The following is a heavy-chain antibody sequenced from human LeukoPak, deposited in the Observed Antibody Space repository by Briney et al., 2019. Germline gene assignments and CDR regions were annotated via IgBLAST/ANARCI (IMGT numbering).Heavy chain of an antibody. Sequence: GASVKVTCKASGYTFTGYFMHWVRQAPGQGLEWMGWINPNSGGTNYAQKFQGRVTMTRDTSISTAYMELSRLTSDDTAVYYCARDILTDDAFDIWGQGTMVTVSS. J-gene: IGHJ3*02. V-gene: IGHV1-2*02. CDR1: GYTFTGYF. CDR2: INPNSGGT. CDR3: ARDILTDDAFDI. D-gene: IGHD7-27*01.